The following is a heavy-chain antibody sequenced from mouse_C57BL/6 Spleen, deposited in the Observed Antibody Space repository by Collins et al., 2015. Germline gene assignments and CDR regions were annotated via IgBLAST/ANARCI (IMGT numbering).Heavy chain of an antibody. CDR2: IYPGSGNT. CDR1: GYTFTDYY. J-gene: IGHJ2*01. V-gene: IGHV1-76*01. Sequence: QVQLKQSGAELVRPGASVKLSCKASGYTFTDYYXNWVKQRPGQGLEWIARIYPGSGNTYYNEKFKGKATLTAEKSSSTAYMQLSSLTSEDSAVYFCARGPYYGNYFDYWGQGTTLTVSS. D-gene: IGHD2-10*01. CDR3: ARGPYYGNYFDY.